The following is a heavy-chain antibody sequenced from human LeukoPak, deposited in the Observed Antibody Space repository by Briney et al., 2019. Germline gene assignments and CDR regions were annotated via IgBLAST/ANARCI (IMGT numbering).Heavy chain of an antibody. CDR2: INPNSGGT. J-gene: IGHJ4*02. CDR1: GYTFTGYY. D-gene: IGHD3-22*01. V-gene: IGHV1-2*02. CDR3: ARGGSYYYDSSGYQIVDFDY. Sequence: ASVKVSCKASGYTFTGYYMHWVRQAPGQGLEWMGWINPNSGGTNYAQKFQGRVTMTRDTSISTAYMELSRLRSDDTAVYYCARGGSYYYDSSGYQIVDFDYWGQGTLVTVSS.